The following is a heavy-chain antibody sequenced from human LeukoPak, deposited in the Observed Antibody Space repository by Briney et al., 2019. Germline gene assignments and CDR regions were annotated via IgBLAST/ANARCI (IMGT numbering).Heavy chain of an antibody. CDR1: GYTFINYG. J-gene: IGHJ6*02. V-gene: IGHV1-18*01. CDR2: ISAYNGNT. Sequence: ASVKVSCKASGYTFINYGISWVRQAPGQGLEWMGWISAYNGNTNYAQKLQGRATMTTDTSTSTAYMELRSLRSDDTAVYYCARSAVAVNYYYYGMDIWGQGTTVTVSS. CDR3: ARSAVAVNYYYYGMDI. D-gene: IGHD6-19*01.